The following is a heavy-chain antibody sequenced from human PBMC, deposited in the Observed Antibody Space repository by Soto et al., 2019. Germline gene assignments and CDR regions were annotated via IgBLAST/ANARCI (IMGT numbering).Heavy chain of an antibody. Sequence: GRSLRLSCADSGFIFKMYWMHWVRQSPRKGLVWISRIYNDGTYSDYADSVRGRFTISRDNVNDTLYLQMNNLRAEDSGLYYCTRGPRPISTGTGAYWGQGTQVTVSS. D-gene: IGHD3-10*01. J-gene: IGHJ4*02. CDR3: TRGPRPISTGTGAY. CDR2: IYNDGTYS. CDR1: GFIFKMYW. V-gene: IGHV3-74*01.